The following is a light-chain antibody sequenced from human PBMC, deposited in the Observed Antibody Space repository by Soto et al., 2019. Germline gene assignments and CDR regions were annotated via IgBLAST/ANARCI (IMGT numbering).Light chain of an antibody. V-gene: IGKV1-27*01. CDR2: AAS. CDR3: QKYNSAPRLT. J-gene: IGKJ4*01. Sequence: DIQMTQSPSSLSASVGDRVTITCRASQGISNYLAWYQQKPGKVPKLLIYAASTLQSGVPSRFSGSGSGTDFTLTISSLQPKDVATYYYQKYNSAPRLTFGGGTKVEIK. CDR1: QGISNY.